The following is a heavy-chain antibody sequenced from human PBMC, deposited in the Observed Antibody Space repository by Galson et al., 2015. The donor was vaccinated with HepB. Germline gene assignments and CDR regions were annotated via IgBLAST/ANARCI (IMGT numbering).Heavy chain of an antibody. CDR3: ASERYSQSLKEFDY. V-gene: IGHV1-2*02. CDR1: GNIFSADY. CDR2: INPKSGYT. Sequence: SVKVSCKASGNIFSADYYHWVRQAPGQGLEYMGGINPKSGYTNSAQNFQGRVTMTRDTSINTLYMEVSRLTSDDTAVYYCASERYSQSLKEFDYWGQGTLVTVSS. D-gene: IGHD5-18*01. J-gene: IGHJ4*02.